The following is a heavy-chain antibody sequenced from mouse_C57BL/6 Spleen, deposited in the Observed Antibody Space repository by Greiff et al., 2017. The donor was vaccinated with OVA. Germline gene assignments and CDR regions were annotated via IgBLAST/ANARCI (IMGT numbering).Heavy chain of an antibody. J-gene: IGHJ3*01. V-gene: IGHV1-50*01. CDR3: ARSGGNIAY. CDR1: GYTFTSYW. D-gene: IGHD2-1*01. Sequence: QVQLQQPGAELVKPGASVKLSCKASGYTFTSYWMQWVKQRPGQGLEWIGEIDPSDSYTNYNQKFKGKATLTVDTSSSTAYMQLSSLTSEDSAVYYCARSGGNIAYWGQGTLVTVSA. CDR2: IDPSDSYT.